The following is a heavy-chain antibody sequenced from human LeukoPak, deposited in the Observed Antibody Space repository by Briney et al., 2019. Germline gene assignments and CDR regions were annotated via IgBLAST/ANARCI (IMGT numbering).Heavy chain of an antibody. D-gene: IGHD5-18*01. CDR2: FKSKTDGGTT. CDR3: TTEVDTAMEGAFEY. Sequence: KPGGSLSLFCAACGLTFSNSWVRCARRSRGGGGEWVGRFKSKTDGGTTDYAARAKGSLNISRDDLKNTVYEQIKSLETEDTDVYYCTTEVDTAMEGAFEYWGQGTLVTVSP. CDR1: GLTFSNSW. V-gene: IGHV3-15*01. J-gene: IGHJ4*02.